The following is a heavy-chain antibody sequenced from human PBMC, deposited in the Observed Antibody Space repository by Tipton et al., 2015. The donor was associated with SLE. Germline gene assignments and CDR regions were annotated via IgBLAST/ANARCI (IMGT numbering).Heavy chain of an antibody. D-gene: IGHD2-2*01. Sequence: LRLSCAASGFTFSSYAMSWVRQPPGKGLEWIGEINHSGSTNYNPSLKSRVTISVDTSKNQFSLKLSSVTAADTAVYYCARQEYCSSTSCLMGAFDIWGQGTMVTVSS. V-gene: IGHV4-34*01. CDR1: GFTFSSYA. CDR3: ARQEYCSSTSCLMGAFDI. J-gene: IGHJ3*02. CDR2: INHSGST.